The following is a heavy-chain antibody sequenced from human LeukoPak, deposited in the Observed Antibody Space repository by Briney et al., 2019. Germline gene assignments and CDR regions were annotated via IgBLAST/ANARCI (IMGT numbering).Heavy chain of an antibody. CDR3: AKAMSSTTWGIFDY. J-gene: IGHJ4*02. D-gene: IGHD2-2*01. Sequence: GGYLRLSCAASGFTFSSYAVSWVRQAPGRGLECISSISGSGETTYYADSVKGRFTSSRDNSKKTVYLQLSSLRAEDTAVYYCAKAMSSTTWGIFDYWGRGTLVTVSS. CDR1: GFTFSSYA. CDR2: ISGSGETT. V-gene: IGHV3-23*01.